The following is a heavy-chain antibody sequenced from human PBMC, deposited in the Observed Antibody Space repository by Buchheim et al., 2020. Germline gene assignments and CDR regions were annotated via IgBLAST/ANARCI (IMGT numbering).Heavy chain of an antibody. CDR2: INHNGGT. CDR1: GGSLSGFY. J-gene: IGHJ6*03. V-gene: IGHV4-34*01. CDR3: ARRPTARLYYYYYYMDV. Sequence: QVQLQQWGAGLLKPSATLSLTCGVSGGSLSGFYWSWIRQSPGKGLEWIGEINHNGGTNYNPSLKSRVTLSVDTSKKQFSLKLTSVTAADTAVYFCARRPTARLYYYYYYMDVWGKGTT. D-gene: IGHD2-2*01.